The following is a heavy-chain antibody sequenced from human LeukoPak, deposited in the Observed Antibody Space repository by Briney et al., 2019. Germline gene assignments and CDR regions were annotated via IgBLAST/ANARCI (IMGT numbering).Heavy chain of an antibody. J-gene: IGHJ4*02. CDR3: ARVRPYYDSSGYTPYYFDY. CDR1: GGSISSGSYY. D-gene: IGHD3-22*01. Sequence: SQTLSLTCTVSGGSISSGSYYWSWIRQPAGKGLEWIGRIYTSGSTNYNPSLKSRVTISVDTSKNQFSLKLSSVTAADTAVYYCARVRPYYDSSGYTPYYFDYWGQGTLVTVFS. CDR2: IYTSGST. V-gene: IGHV4-61*02.